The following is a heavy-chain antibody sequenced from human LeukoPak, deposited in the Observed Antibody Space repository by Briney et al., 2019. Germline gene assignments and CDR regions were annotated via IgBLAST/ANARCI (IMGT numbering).Heavy chain of an antibody. D-gene: IGHD3-10*01. Sequence: PGRSLRLSCAASGFTFDDYAMHWVRQAPGEGLEWVSGIIWNGGRIGYADSVKGRFTISRDNAKNSLYLQMNSLRAQDTALYYVSKGVRITMVRGVFDIWGQGTMVTVSS. CDR3: SKGVRITMVRGVFDI. CDR2: IIWNGGRI. V-gene: IGHV3-9*01. J-gene: IGHJ3*02. CDR1: GFTFDDYA.